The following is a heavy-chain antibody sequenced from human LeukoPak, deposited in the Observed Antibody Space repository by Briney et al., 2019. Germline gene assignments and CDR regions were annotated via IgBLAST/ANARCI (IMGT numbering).Heavy chain of an antibody. Sequence: SETLPLTCSVSGVSITSGGNFWTWIRQHPGEGLEWIGYISHAASAYYNPSLEGRVAISVNTSKNQFSLKLSSVTAADTAVYFCARYYYGGSNCPGIDSWGQGTLVTVSS. V-gene: IGHV4-31*03. J-gene: IGHJ4*02. CDR2: ISHAASA. D-gene: IGHD2-21*01. CDR3: ARYYYGGSNCPGIDS. CDR1: GVSITSGGNF.